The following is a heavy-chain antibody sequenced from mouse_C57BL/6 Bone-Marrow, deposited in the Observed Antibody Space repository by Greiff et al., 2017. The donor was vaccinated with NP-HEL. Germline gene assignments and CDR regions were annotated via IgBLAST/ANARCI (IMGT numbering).Heavy chain of an antibody. D-gene: IGHD1-1*02. Sequence: VQLKESGPGLVKPSQSLSLTCSVSGYSFTSGYFWKWIRPFPGNQLEWVGFISYDGSNNYNPSLKNRISITRDTSKNPFFLKLNTVTTEDTATYYCAKDGGGYAMDYWGQGTSVTVSS. J-gene: IGHJ4*01. CDR3: AKDGGGYAMDY. CDR1: GYSFTSGYF. CDR2: ISYDGSN. V-gene: IGHV3-6*01.